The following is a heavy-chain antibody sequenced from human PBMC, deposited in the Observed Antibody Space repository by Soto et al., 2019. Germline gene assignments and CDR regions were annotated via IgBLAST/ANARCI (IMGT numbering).Heavy chain of an antibody. J-gene: IGHJ5*02. CDR2: MNPNSGNT. CDR3: ASGLSCSGGSCYSGWFDP. V-gene: IGHV1-8*01. CDR1: GYTFTSYD. Sequence: ASVKVSCKASGYTFTSYDINWVRQATGQGLEWMGWMNPNSGNTGYAQKVQGRVTMTRNTSISTAYMELSSLRSEDTAVYYCASGLSCSGGSCYSGWFDPWGQGTLVTVSS. D-gene: IGHD2-15*01.